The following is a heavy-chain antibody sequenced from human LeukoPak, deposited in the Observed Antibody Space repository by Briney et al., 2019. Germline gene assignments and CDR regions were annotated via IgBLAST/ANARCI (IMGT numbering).Heavy chain of an antibody. Sequence: GSLRLSCAASGFTFSSYAMSWVRQAPGKGLEWVSAIGGSGGSTYYADSVKGRFTISRDNSKNTLYLQMNSLRAEDTAVYYCAKGRRYCSSTSCFTFDYWGQGTLVTVSS. V-gene: IGHV3-23*01. CDR3: AKGRRYCSSTSCFTFDY. D-gene: IGHD2-2*02. CDR1: GFTFSSYA. J-gene: IGHJ4*02. CDR2: IGGSGGST.